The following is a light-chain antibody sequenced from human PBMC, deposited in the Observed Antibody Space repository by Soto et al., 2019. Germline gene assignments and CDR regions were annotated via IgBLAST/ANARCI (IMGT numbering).Light chain of an antibody. Sequence: QCLLAQPDSVPGSRGQSITISCTGTISDVGGYNYVTWYQQHPGKAPKLMIYEVSNRPSGVSNRFSGSKSGNTASLTISGLQADDEGDYYCSSYISSSTPYVFGTGTKVTVL. J-gene: IGLJ1*01. CDR2: EVS. CDR3: SSYISSSTPYV. V-gene: IGLV2-14*01. CDR1: ISDVGGYNY.